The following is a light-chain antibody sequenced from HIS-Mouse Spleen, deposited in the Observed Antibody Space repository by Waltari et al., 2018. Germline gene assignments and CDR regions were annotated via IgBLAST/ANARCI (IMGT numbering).Light chain of an antibody. Sequence: ALTQPASVSGPPGQSSTISCTGTSSEVGSYNLRAWYQQQPGKAPKLMIYEGSKRPSGVSNRFSGSKSGNTASLTISGLQAEDEADYYCCSYAGSSTWVFGGGTKLTVL. CDR3: CSYAGSSTWV. CDR2: EGS. J-gene: IGLJ3*02. CDR1: SSEVGSYNL. V-gene: IGLV2-23*01.